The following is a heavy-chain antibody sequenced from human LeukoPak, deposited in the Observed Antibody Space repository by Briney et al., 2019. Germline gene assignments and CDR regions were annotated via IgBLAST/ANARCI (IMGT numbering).Heavy chain of an antibody. Sequence: GGSLRLSCAASGFTFSSYWMSWVRQAPGKGLEWVANIKQDGSEKYYVDSVKGRFTISRDNAKNSLYLQMNSLRAEDTAVYYCARRGDRLCTSLNCPPHNYFYYMDVWGNGTTVAVSS. J-gene: IGHJ6*03. D-gene: IGHD2-8*01. V-gene: IGHV3-7*01. CDR1: GFTFSSYW. CDR3: ARRGDRLCTSLNCPPHNYFYYMDV. CDR2: IKQDGSEK.